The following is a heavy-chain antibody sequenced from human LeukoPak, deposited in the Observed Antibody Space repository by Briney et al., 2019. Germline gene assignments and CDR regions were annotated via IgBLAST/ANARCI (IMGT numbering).Heavy chain of an antibody. CDR1: GDSISSGSYY. Sequence: SETLSLTCTVSGDSISSGSYYWSWIRQPAGKGLEYIGRICTSGSPSYNPSLKSRVTISVDTSKNQFSLKLSSVTAADTAVYYCARDNSYMDVWGKGTTVTVSS. CDR2: ICTSGSP. J-gene: IGHJ6*03. D-gene: IGHD4-11*01. V-gene: IGHV4-61*02. CDR3: ARDNSYMDV.